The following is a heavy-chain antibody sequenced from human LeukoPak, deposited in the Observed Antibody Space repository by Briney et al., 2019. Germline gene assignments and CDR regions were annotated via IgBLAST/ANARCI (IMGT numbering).Heavy chain of an antibody. V-gene: IGHV3-48*04. D-gene: IGHD2-2*01. CDR2: ISSGSSTI. CDR1: GFTFSVYS. Sequence: GGSLRLSCAASGFTFSVYSMNWVRQAPGKGLEWVSYISSGSSTIYYADSVKGRVTISRDNVENSLYLQTNSLRVEDTAVYYCAKESGYCSSTSCFADAFDIWGQGTMVTVSS. J-gene: IGHJ3*02. CDR3: AKESGYCSSTSCFADAFDI.